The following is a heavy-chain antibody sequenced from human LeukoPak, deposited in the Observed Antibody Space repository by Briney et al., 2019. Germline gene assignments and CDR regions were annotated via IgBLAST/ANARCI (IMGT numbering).Heavy chain of an antibody. CDR2: MYYSGST. V-gene: IGHV4-59*01. CDR1: GGSISTYY. J-gene: IGHJ5*02. D-gene: IGHD6-6*01. CDR3: ARDLYGSTSSPFDP. Sequence: SETLSLTCTDSGGSISTYYWSWIRQPPGKGLEWIAYMYYSGSTNYNPSLKSRVTVSLDTSKNQFSLKLSSVTAADTAVYYCARDLYGSTSSPFDPWGQGTLVTVSS.